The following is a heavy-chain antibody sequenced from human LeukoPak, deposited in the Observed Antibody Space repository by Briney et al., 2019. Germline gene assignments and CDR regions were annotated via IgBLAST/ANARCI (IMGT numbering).Heavy chain of an antibody. V-gene: IGHV3-7*01. J-gene: IGHJ4*02. Sequence: GGSLRLSCEASGFTFSTYWMTWVRQAPGKGLEWVANINQHGSESYYVDSVKGRFIISRDNAKNSLYLHMSSLRGDDMAVYYCARGGLFRYGGTSGDFWGQGTLVTVSS. CDR1: GFTFSTYW. CDR2: INQHGSES. D-gene: IGHD4/OR15-4a*01. CDR3: ARGGLFRYGGTSGDF.